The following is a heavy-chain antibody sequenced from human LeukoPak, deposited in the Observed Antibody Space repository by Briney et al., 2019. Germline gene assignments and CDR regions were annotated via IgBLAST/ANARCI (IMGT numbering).Heavy chain of an antibody. CDR1: GGSFSGCY. CDR2: INHSGST. Sequence: SETLSLTCAVYGGSFSGCYWSRIRQPPGKGLEWIGEINHSGSTNYNPSLKSRVTISVDTSKNQFSLKLSSVTAADTAVYYCARDPTSAAGFDYWGQGTLVTVSS. V-gene: IGHV4-34*01. D-gene: IGHD6-25*01. J-gene: IGHJ4*02. CDR3: ARDPTSAAGFDY.